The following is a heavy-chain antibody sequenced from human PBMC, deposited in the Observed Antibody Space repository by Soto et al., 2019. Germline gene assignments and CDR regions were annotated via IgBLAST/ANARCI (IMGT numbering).Heavy chain of an antibody. CDR2: INHSGSS. CDR3: AVIKWTTCASASRVGLGCDY. Sequence: QVQLQQWGAGLLKPSETLSLTCAVYGGSFSGYYWSWIRQPPGKGLEWIGTINHSGSSNYNPSLKSRVTISVDTSKSQFSLKLSSVTASDTAVYYCAVIKWTTCASASRVGLGCDYWGQGTLVTVSS. V-gene: IGHV4-34*01. CDR1: GGSFSGYY. J-gene: IGHJ4*02. D-gene: IGHD3-16*01.